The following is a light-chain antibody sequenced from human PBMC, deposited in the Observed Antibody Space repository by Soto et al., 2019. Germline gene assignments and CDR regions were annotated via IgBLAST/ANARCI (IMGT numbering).Light chain of an antibody. J-gene: IGKJ1*01. CDR2: KAS. CDR3: QHYNSYSEA. Sequence: DIQMTQSPSTLSGSVGDRVTITCRASQTIISWLAWYQQKPGKAPKLLIYKASTLKSGVPSRFSGSGSGTEFTLTISSLQPDDFATYYCQHYNSYSEAFGQGTKVDSK. V-gene: IGKV1-5*03. CDR1: QTIISW.